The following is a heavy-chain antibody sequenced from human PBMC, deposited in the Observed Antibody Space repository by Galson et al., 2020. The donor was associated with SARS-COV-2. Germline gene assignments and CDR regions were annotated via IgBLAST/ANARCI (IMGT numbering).Heavy chain of an antibody. CDR1: GFTFSNYG. CDR3: ARDQDGYNDF. D-gene: IGHD5-18*01. CDR2: ISSDGSNE. J-gene: IGHJ4*02. Sequence: PGGSLRLSCAASGFTFSNYGMHWVCQAPGKGLEWVAVISSDGSNEYYADSVKGRFTISRDKSKNTLYLQMNSLRVEDTAVYYCARDQDGYNDFWGRGTLVTVSS. V-gene: IGHV3-30*03.